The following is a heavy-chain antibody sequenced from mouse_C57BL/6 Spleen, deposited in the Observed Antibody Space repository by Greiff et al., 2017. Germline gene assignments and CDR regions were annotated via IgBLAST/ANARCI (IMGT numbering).Heavy chain of an antibody. CDR3: ARSGDYGKGDY. V-gene: IGHV1-59*01. CDR1: GYTFTSYW. CDR2: IDPSDSYT. J-gene: IGHJ2*01. Sequence: VKLQQPGAELVRPGTSVKLSCKASGYTFTSYWMHWVKQRPGQGLEWIGVIDPSDSYTNYNQKFKGKATLTVDTSSSTAYMQLSSLTSEDSAVYYCARSGDYGKGDYWGQGTTLTVSS. D-gene: IGHD2-1*01.